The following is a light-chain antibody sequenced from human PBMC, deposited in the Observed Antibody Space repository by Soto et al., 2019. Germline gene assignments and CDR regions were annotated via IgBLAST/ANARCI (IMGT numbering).Light chain of an antibody. CDR1: QSLLH. J-gene: IGKJ1*01. CDR3: QQYCTTPVT. CDR2: WAS. V-gene: IGKV4-1*01. Sequence: DIVMTQSPDSLAVSLGERATINCKSSQSLLHLAWYQQKPGQPPKLLIYWASTRESGVPDRFSGSASGTDFTLTISSLQAEDVAVYYCQQYCTTPVTFGQGTKVELK.